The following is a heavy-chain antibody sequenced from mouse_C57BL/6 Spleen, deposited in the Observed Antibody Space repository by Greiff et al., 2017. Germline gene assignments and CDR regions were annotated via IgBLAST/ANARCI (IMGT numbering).Heavy chain of an antibody. CDR3: AREATVVPFDY. V-gene: IGHV1-53*01. CDR2: INPSNGGT. D-gene: IGHD1-1*01. CDR1: GYTFTSYW. Sequence: VKLVEPGTELVKPGASVKLSCKASGYTFTSYWMHWVKQRPGQGLEWIGNINPSNGGTNYNEKFKSKATLTVDKSSSTAYMQLSSLTSEDSAVYYCAREATVVPFDYWGQGATLTVAS. J-gene: IGHJ2*01.